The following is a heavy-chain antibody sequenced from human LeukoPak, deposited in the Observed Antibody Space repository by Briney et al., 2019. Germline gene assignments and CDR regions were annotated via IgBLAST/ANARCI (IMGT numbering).Heavy chain of an antibody. CDR2: IYYSGST. J-gene: IGHJ3*02. D-gene: IGHD3-16*01. Sequence: SETLSLTCTVSGGSISSSSYYWGWIRQPPGKGLEWIGSIYYSGSTYYNPSLKSRVTISVDTSKNQFSLKLSSVTAADTAVYYCAPYDYVEEDAFDIWGQGTMVTVSS. CDR1: GGSISSSSYY. V-gene: IGHV4-39*01. CDR3: APYDYVEEDAFDI.